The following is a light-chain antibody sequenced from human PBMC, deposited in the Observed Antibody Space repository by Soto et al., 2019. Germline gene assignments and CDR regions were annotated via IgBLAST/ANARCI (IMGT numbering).Light chain of an antibody. V-gene: IGKV3-11*01. J-gene: IGKJ2*01. CDR1: QSVSSY. CDR3: QQRSNWPPYT. Sequence: EIVLTKSPATLSLSPGETATLSCRASQSVSSYLAWYQQKPGQAPRLLIYDASNRATGIPARFSGSGSGTDFTITISSLVPEDFAVYYCQQRSNWPPYTFGQGTKLEIK. CDR2: DAS.